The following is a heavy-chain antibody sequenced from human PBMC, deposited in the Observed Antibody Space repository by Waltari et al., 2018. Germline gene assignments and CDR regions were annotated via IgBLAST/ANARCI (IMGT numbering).Heavy chain of an antibody. V-gene: IGHV1-69*04. CDR2: IIPILGIT. Sequence: QVQVVQSGAEVKKPGSSVKVSCKDSGGRFISYALSRVRQAPGQGLEWMGGIIPILGITNYAQEFQGRVTITADESTSTAYMELSSLRSEDTAVYYCARALNYYYYYMDVWGKGTTVTVSS. J-gene: IGHJ6*03. CDR1: GGRFISYA. CDR3: ARALNYYYYYMDV.